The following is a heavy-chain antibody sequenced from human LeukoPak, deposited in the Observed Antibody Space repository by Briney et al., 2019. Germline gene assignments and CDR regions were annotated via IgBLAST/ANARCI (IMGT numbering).Heavy chain of an antibody. CDR2: INPNSGGT. J-gene: IGHJ4*02. V-gene: IGHV1-2*02. Sequence: ASVKVSCKASGYTFTGYYMHWVRQAPGQGLEWMGWINPNSGGTNYAQKFQGRVTMTRDTSISTAYMELSRLRSDDTAVYYCAKTLRYSWNDASPFDYWGQGTLVTVSS. D-gene: IGHD1-20*01. CDR3: AKTLRYSWNDASPFDY. CDR1: GYTFTGYY.